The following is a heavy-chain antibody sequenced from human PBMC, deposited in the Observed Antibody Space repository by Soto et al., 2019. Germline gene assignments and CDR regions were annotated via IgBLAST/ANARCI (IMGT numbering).Heavy chain of an antibody. CDR3: ERGSYDYSKEHTRGGQLGSYYYGMDV. D-gene: IGHD4-4*01. Sequence: GGSLRLSCAASGFTFSSYSMNWVLQAPGKGLEWVSSISSSSSYIYYADSVKGQFTISRDNAKNSLYLQINSLRAEDTAVYYCERGSYDYSKEHTRGGQLGSYYYGMDVGGQGTTVTVSS. CDR1: GFTFSSYS. CDR2: ISSSSSYI. V-gene: IGHV3-21*01. J-gene: IGHJ6*02.